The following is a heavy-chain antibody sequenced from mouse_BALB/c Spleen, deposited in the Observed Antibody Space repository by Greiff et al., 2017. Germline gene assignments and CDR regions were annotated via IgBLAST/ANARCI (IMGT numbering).Heavy chain of an antibody. V-gene: IGHV5-4*02. CDR3: GREDGGAFAY. D-gene: IGHD2-3*01. Sequence: EVQLVESGGGLVKPGGSLKLSCAASGYTFSDYYMYWVRQTPEKRLEWVATISDGGSYTYYPDSVKGRFTIAKDNAKNNLYLQMSSLKSEDTAMYYCGREDGGAFAYWGQGTLVTVSA. J-gene: IGHJ3*01. CDR1: GYTFSDYY. CDR2: ISDGGSYT.